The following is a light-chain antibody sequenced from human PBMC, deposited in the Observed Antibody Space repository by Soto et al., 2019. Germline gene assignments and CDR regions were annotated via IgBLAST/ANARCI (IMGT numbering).Light chain of an antibody. V-gene: IGLV2-14*01. CDR1: SRDVGGYNY. Sequence: QSALTQPASVSGSPGQSITISCTGTSRDVGGYNYVSWYQQHPGKAPKLMIYDVSNRPSGVSNRFSGSKSGNTASLTISGLQAEDEAYYYCSSYTSSSTLYVFGTGTKLTVL. J-gene: IGLJ1*01. CDR2: DVS. CDR3: SSYTSSSTLYV.